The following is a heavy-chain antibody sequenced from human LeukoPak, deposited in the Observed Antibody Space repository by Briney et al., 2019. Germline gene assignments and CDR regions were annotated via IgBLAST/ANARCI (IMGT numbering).Heavy chain of an antibody. Sequence: GGSLRLSCAASGFTVSSNYMSWVRQAPGKGLEWVSVIYSGGSTYYADSVKGRFTISRDNSKNTLYLQMNSLRPEDTAVYYCAKGGGYDYWGGINWGQGTLVTVSS. V-gene: IGHV3-53*05. D-gene: IGHD5-12*01. CDR2: IYSGGST. CDR1: GFTVSSNY. CDR3: AKGGGYDYWGGIN. J-gene: IGHJ4*02.